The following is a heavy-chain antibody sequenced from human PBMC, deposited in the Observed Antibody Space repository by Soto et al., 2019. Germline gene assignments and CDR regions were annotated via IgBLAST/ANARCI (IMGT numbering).Heavy chain of an antibody. J-gene: IGHJ4*02. Sequence: ASVKVSCKASGYTFTSYGISWVRQAPGQGLEWMGWISAYNGNTNYAQKLQGRVTMTTDTSTSTAYMELRSLRSEDTAVYYCAIEYYYVSGPCYWAQGPLVTFSS. D-gene: IGHD3-10*01. CDR2: ISAYNGNT. V-gene: IGHV1-18*01. CDR3: AIEYYYVSGPCY. CDR1: GYTFTSYG.